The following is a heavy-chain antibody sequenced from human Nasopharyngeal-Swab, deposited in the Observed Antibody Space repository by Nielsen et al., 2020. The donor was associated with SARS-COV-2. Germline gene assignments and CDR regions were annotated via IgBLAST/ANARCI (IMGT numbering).Heavy chain of an antibody. CDR1: GGSISSYY. CDR2: IYYSGST. V-gene: IGHV4-59*08. D-gene: IGHD3-22*01. CDR3: ARHRKADYYDSSGYYDNTYYFDY. J-gene: IGHJ4*02. Sequence: SETLSLTCTVSGGSISSYYWSWIRQPPGKGLEWIGYIYYSGSTNYNPSLKSRVTISVDTSKNQFPLKLSSVTAADTAVYYCARHRKADYYDSSGYYDNTYYFDYWGQGTLVTVSS.